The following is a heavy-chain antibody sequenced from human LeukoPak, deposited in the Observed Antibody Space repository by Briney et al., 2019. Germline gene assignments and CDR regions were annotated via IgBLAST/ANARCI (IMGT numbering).Heavy chain of an antibody. D-gene: IGHD3-22*01. V-gene: IGHV3-74*01. CDR3: AMGPYYYDSSGYYY. CDR1: GFTFSIDW. CDR2: INSDGSST. J-gene: IGHJ4*02. Sequence: GGSLRLSCASSGFTFSIDWMDWVRQAPGKGLVGVSRINSDGSSTSYADSVKGRFTISRDNAKNTLYLQMNSLRAEDTAVYYCAMGPYYYDSSGYYYWGQGTLVTVSS.